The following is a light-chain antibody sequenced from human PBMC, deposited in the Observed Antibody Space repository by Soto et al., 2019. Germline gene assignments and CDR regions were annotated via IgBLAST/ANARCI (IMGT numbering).Light chain of an antibody. CDR2: GAS. Sequence: LIMTHSPATLSVSPGERATLSCRSSEGIPIHVAWYQQKPGQPPRLLIYGASTRATGVPARFSGSGSGTDYSLTISGLQSEDSEVYYCQRYNNGPHTFGQGTEVDIK. CDR1: EGIPIH. J-gene: IGKJ2*01. V-gene: IGKV3-15*01. CDR3: QRYNNGPHT.